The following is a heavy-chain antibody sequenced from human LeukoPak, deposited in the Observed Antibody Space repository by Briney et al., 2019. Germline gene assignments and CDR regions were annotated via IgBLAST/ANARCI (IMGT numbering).Heavy chain of an antibody. J-gene: IGHJ4*02. Sequence: GASVKVSCKASGYTFTGYYMHWVRQAPGQGLEWMGWINPNSGGTNYAQKFQGRVTMTRDTSISTAYMELSRLRSDDTAVYYCARGPIVATIPDFDYWGQGTLVTVSS. V-gene: IGHV1-2*02. CDR2: INPNSGGT. CDR3: ARGPIVATIPDFDY. D-gene: IGHD5-12*01. CDR1: GYTFTGYY.